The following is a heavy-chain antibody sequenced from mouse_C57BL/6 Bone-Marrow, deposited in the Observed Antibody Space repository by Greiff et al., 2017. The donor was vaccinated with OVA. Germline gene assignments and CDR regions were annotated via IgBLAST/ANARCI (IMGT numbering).Heavy chain of an antibody. Sequence: EVQLQQSGAELVRPGASVKLSCTASGFNIKDDYMHWVKQRPEQGLEWIGWIDPENGDTEYASKFQGKATITADTASNTAYLQLSSLTSEDTAVYYCTTPSYYFDYWGQGTTLTVSS. J-gene: IGHJ2*01. V-gene: IGHV14-4*01. CDR1: GFNIKDDY. CDR3: TTPSYYFDY. CDR2: IDPENGDT.